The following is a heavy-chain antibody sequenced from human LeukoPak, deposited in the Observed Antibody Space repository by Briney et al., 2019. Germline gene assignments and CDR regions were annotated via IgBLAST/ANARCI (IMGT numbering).Heavy chain of an antibody. D-gene: IGHD3-9*01. CDR2: ISGSGGST. Sequence: GGSLRLSCAASGFTFSSYAMSWVRQAPGKGLEWVSAISGSGGSTYYADSVKGRFTISRDNSKNTLYLQMNSLRVEDSAIYYCAKVRYFEWLPRLEYWGQGTLVTVSS. CDR3: AKVRYFEWLPRLEY. V-gene: IGHV3-23*01. J-gene: IGHJ4*02. CDR1: GFTFSSYA.